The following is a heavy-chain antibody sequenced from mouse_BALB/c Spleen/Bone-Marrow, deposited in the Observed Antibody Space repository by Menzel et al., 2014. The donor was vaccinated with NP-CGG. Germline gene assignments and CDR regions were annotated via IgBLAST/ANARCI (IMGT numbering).Heavy chain of an antibody. V-gene: IGHV4-1*02. D-gene: IGHD1-2*01. CDR2: INPDRSTI. CDR1: GSDFSTFW. CDR3: ARLHYYGYGAY. J-gene: IGHJ3*01. Sequence: EVKLLESGGGLVQPGGSPKLSCAASGSDFSTFWMSWVRQAPGKGLEWVGEINPDRSTINYRPSLKDKFIISRDNAKNTLYLLLSKVRSEDTALYYCARLHYYGYGAYWGQGTLVTVS.